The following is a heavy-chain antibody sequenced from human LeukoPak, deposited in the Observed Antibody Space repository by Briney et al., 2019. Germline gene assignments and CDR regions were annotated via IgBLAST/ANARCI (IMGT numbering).Heavy chain of an antibody. J-gene: IGHJ4*02. D-gene: IGHD3-9*01. CDR2: IYYSGST. CDR3: ARMYYDILTGYYNPDYLDY. Sequence: PSETLSLTCAVSGGSISSGGYSWSWIRQPPGKGLEWIGYIYYSGSTYYNPSLKSRVTISVDTSKNQFSLKLSSVTAADTAVYYCARMYYDILTGYYNPDYLDYWGQGTLVTVSS. CDR1: GGSISSGGYS. V-gene: IGHV4-30-4*07.